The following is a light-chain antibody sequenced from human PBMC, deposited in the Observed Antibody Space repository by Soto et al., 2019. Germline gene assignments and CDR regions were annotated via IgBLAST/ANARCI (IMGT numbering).Light chain of an antibody. J-gene: IGKJ4*01. CDR2: DAS. CDR3: QQRSNWPPLLT. V-gene: IGKV3-11*01. CDR1: QSVSSY. Sequence: EIVLTQSPATLSLSPGERATLSCRASQSVSSYLAWYQQKPGQAPRLLIYDASNRATGIRARFSGSGSGTDFTLTISSLEPEDFAVYYCQQRSNWPPLLTFGGGTKVEIK.